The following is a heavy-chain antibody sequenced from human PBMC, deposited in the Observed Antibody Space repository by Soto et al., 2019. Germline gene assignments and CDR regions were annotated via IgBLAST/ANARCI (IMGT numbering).Heavy chain of an antibody. J-gene: IGHJ4*02. CDR2: TIPLLNVA. CDR1: GDTFSTST. V-gene: IGHV1-69*08. Sequence: QVQLVQSGAEVKKPGSSVKVSCKASGDTFSTSTFTWVRQAPGQGLEWMGRTIPLLNVADYAQDFQGRVTITADKSTSTDYMELTSLTSKDTAIYYCARDLTIGSTFSGYDVIDSWVQGTLVTVSS. CDR3: ARDLTIGSTFSGYDVIDS. D-gene: IGHD5-12*01.